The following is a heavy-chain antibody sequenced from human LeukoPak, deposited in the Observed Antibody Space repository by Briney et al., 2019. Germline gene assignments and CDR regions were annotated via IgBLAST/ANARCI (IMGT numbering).Heavy chain of an antibody. J-gene: IGHJ4*02. V-gene: IGHV4-39*07. Sequence: SETLSLTRTVSGGSISSSSYYWGWIRQPPGKGLEWIGSMYYSGTTYYNSSLKSRVTISVDTSNNQSSLKLSSVTAADTAVYYCARVLDGGNSVAHYWGQGTLVTVSS. D-gene: IGHD4-23*01. CDR1: GGSISSSSYY. CDR3: ARVLDGGNSVAHY. CDR2: MYYSGTT.